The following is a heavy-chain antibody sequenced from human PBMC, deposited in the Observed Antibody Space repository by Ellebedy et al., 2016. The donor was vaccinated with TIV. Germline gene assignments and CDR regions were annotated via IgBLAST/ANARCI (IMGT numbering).Heavy chain of an antibody. CDR1: GFTVSSNY. V-gene: IGHV3-66*01. CDR3: ARASTPTYGCFDY. J-gene: IGHJ4*02. Sequence: GESLKISCAASGFTVSSNYMSWVRQAPGKGLEWVSVIYSGGSTYYADSVKGRFTISRDNSKNTLDLQMNSLRAEDTAVYYCARASTPTYGCFDYWGQGTLVTVSS. D-gene: IGHD3-10*01. CDR2: IYSGGST.